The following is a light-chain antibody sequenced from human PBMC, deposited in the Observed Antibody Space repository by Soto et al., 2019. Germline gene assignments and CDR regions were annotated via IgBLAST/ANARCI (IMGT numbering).Light chain of an antibody. Sequence: QSALTRPASVSGSPGQSITISCAGTSSDVGSYNLVSWYQNHPGKAPKLMIYEGSKRPSGVSNRFSGSKSGNTASLTISGLQAADEADYFCFSYAGSSTYVFGTGTKVTVL. CDR1: SSDVGSYNL. V-gene: IGLV2-23*01. CDR2: EGS. CDR3: FSYAGSSTYV. J-gene: IGLJ1*01.